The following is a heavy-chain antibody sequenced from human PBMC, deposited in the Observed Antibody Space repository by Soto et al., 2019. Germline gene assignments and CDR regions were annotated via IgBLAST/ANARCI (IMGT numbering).Heavy chain of an antibody. CDR3: ARDQSSGYCTNGVCPSGLDY. V-gene: IGHV3-48*02. J-gene: IGHJ4*02. CDR1: GFTFSSYS. D-gene: IGHD2-8*01. CDR2: ISSSSSTI. Sequence: EVQLVESGGGLVQPGGSLRLSCAASGFTFSSYSMNWVRQAPGKGLEWVSYISSSSSTIYYADSVQGRFTISRDNAKNSLYLQMNSLRDEDTAVYYCARDQSSGYCTNGVCPSGLDYWGQGTLVTVSS.